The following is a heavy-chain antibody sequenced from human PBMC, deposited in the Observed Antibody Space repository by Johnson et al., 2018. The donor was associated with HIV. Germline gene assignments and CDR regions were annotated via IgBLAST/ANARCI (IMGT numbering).Heavy chain of an antibody. V-gene: IGHV3-23*04. CDR1: GFTFSNNA. Sequence: VQLVESGGGLVQPGGSLRLSCAASGFTFSNNAMSWVRQAPGKGLEWVAGISGTGDNTYYADSVKGRFTISRESSKNTVYLQMNSLRVEDTAVYYCAKGISGYSDAFDIWGQGTMVTVSS. J-gene: IGHJ3*02. D-gene: IGHD3-10*01. CDR3: AKGISGYSDAFDI. CDR2: ISGTGDNT.